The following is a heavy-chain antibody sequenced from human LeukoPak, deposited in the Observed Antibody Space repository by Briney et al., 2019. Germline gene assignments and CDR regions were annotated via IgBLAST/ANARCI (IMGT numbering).Heavy chain of an antibody. V-gene: IGHV4-34*01. CDR3: ARESRMVRGVMGNWFDP. CDR1: GGSFGGYY. CDR2: INHSGST. Sequence: SETLSLTCAVYGGSFGGYYWSWIRQPPGKGLEWIGEINHSGSTNYNPSLKSRVTISVDTSKNQFSLKLSSVTAADTAVYYCARESRMVRGVMGNWFDPWGQGTLVTVSS. D-gene: IGHD3-10*01. J-gene: IGHJ5*02.